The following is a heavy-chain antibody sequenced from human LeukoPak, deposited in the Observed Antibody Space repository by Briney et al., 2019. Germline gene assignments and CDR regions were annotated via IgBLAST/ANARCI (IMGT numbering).Heavy chain of an antibody. CDR1: GFTFSSYA. D-gene: IGHD2-15*01. CDR3: ASSSPPLCSGGSCHLGV. CDR2: IYSGGST. V-gene: IGHV3-53*01. J-gene: IGHJ6*02. Sequence: GGSLRLSCAASGFTFSSYAMSWVRQAPGEGLEWVSVIYSGGSTYYADSVKGRFTISRDNSKNTLYLQMNSLRAEDTAVYYCASSSPPLCSGGSCHLGVWGQGTTVTVSS.